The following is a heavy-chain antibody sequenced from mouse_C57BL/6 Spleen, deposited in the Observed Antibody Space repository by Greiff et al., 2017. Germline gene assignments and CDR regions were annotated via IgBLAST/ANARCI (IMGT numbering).Heavy chain of an antibody. CDR2: ISDGGSYT. Sequence: EVHLVESGGGLEKPGGSLKLSCAASGFTFSSYAMSWVRQTPEKRLEWVATISDGGSYTYYPDNVKGRFTISRDNAKNNLYLQMSHLKSEDTAMYYCARDLEDYWGQGTTLTVSS. CDR1: GFTFSSYA. J-gene: IGHJ2*01. V-gene: IGHV5-4*01. CDR3: ARDLEDY.